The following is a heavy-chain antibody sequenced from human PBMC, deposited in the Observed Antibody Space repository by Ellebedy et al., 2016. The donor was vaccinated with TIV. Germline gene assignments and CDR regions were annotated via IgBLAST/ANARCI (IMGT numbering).Heavy chain of an antibody. CDR1: SASISTSY. CDR3: ARDRRGSYDY. CDR2: ISNTGRT. D-gene: IGHD3-10*01. V-gene: IGHV4-59*01. Sequence: MPSETLSLTCTVSSASISTSYWSWIRQTQEKGLQWICYISNTGRTNYNPSLQSRVTISVDTSRNQFSLKLTSVTAADTAVYYCARDRRGSYDYWGQGTLITVSS. J-gene: IGHJ4*02.